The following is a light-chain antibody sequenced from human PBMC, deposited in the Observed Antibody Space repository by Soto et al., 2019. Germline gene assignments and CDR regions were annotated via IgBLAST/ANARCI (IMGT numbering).Light chain of an antibody. J-gene: IGKJ4*01. CDR2: DAS. Sequence: EIVLTKSPATLSLSPGGRATLSCRASQSIRNYLAWYQQKPGQAPRLLIYDASNRATGIPARFSGSGSGTDFILTISSLEPEDSGVYYCQQRNDWVTFGGGTKVDIK. CDR3: QQRNDWVT. V-gene: IGKV3-11*01. CDR1: QSIRNY.